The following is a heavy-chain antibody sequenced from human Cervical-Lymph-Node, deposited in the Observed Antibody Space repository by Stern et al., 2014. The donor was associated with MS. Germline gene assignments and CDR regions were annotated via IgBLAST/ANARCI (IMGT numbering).Heavy chain of an antibody. CDR1: GYSFTAYF. D-gene: IGHD1-26*01. Sequence: VQLVEAGAALKKPVASVKVSCKASGYSFTAYFIHWVRQAPGQRLEWMGCISTDTGGANYAQRFQGRVTMTWDTSISTTYMELSRLRSDDTAVYYCARDRGSHSDYWGQGTLVTVSS. CDR3: ARDRGSHSDY. V-gene: IGHV1-2*02. CDR2: ISTDTGGA. J-gene: IGHJ4*02.